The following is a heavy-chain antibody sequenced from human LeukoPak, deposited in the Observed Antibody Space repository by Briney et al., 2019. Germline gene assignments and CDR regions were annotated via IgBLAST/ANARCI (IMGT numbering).Heavy chain of an antibody. V-gene: IGHV3-23*01. CDR2: ISGSGGST. J-gene: IGHJ4*02. Sequence: GGSLRLSCAASGFTFTSYAMNWVRQAPGKGLEWVSAISGSGGSTYYADSVKGRFTISRDNTKNTLYLQMNSLRAEYTAVFYCAKDDSSTLRGKFDYWGQGILVTVSS. D-gene: IGHD6-13*01. CDR1: GFTFTSYA. CDR3: AKDDSSTLRGKFDY.